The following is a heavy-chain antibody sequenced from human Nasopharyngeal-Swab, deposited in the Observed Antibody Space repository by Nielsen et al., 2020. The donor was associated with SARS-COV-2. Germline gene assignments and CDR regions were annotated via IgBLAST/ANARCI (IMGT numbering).Heavy chain of an antibody. Sequence: GGSLRLSCAASGFTFSSLWMHWVRQAPGKGLVWVSYINSDGGSSTYADSVKGRFTISRDNAKNTLYLQMDSLRAEDTAVYYWARGGYGAIDYWGQGALVTVSS. CDR1: GFTFSSLW. V-gene: IGHV3-74*01. D-gene: IGHD4-17*01. CDR2: INSDGGSS. J-gene: IGHJ4*02. CDR3: ARGGYGAIDY.